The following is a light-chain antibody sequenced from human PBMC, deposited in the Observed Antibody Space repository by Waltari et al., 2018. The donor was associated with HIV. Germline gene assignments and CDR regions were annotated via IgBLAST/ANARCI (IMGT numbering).Light chain of an antibody. CDR3: SSYTDSDTHVI. J-gene: IGLJ2*01. V-gene: IGLV2-14*03. Sequence: QSALTQPASVSGSPGQSITIACTATKSDIGSVSWYQQHPGTAPRLLIYDVTNRPSGVPARFSGSKAAYTASLTISGLQAEDEADYYCSSYTDSDTHVIFGGGTRLT. CDR1: KSDIGS. CDR2: DVT.